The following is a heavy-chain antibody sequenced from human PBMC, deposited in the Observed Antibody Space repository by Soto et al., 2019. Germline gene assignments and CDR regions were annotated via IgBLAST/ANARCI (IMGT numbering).Heavy chain of an antibody. CDR3: ARGLRFVLDY. Sequence: QVQLVESGGGVVQPGGSLRLSCVASGFIFHNFGMHWVRQAPGKGLEWVAAISSDEKIKQYADSVRGRFAISRDNSKNTLYLQMTTLRAEDTAIYYRARGLRFVLDYWGQGTLVT. CDR2: ISSDEKIK. V-gene: IGHV3-33*01. D-gene: IGHD6-6*01. CDR1: GFIFHNFG. J-gene: IGHJ4*02.